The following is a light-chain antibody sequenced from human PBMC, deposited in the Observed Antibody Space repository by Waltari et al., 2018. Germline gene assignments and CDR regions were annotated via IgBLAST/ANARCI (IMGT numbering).Light chain of an antibody. CDR1: QSVRTTY. CDR2: GAS. J-gene: IGKJ4*01. CDR3: QQYDISPLT. Sequence: EFVLTQSPGTLSLSPGERAPFPCRAAQSVRTTYLAWYQQKPGQAPTLLIYGASSRATGIPDRFSGSGSGTDFSLTISSLEPEDFAVYYCQQYDISPLTFGEGTKVEIK. V-gene: IGKV3-20*01.